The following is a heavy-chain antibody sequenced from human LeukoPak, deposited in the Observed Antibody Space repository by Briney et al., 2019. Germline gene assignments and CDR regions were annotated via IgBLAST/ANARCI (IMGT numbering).Heavy chain of an antibody. CDR2: ISSSGSTI. D-gene: IGHD4-23*01. CDR1: GFTFSDYY. Sequence: PGGSLRLSCAASGFTFSDYYMSWIRQAPGKGLEWASYISSSGSTIYYADSVKGRFTISRDNAKNSLYLQTNSLRAEDTAVYYCARDPYGGNTRGDYGMDVWGQGTTVTVSS. CDR3: ARDPYGGNTRGDYGMDV. J-gene: IGHJ6*02. V-gene: IGHV3-11*01.